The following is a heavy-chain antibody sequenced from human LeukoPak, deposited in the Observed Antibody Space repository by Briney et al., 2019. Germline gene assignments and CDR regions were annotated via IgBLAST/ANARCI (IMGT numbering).Heavy chain of an antibody. CDR3: ASYCSSTSCYNWFDP. V-gene: IGHV3-21*01. D-gene: IGHD2-2*01. CDR1: GFTFSSYS. CDR2: ISSSSSYI. J-gene: IGHJ5*02. Sequence: GGSLRLSCAASGFTFSSYSMNWVRQAPGKGLEWVSSISSSSSYIYYADSVKGRFTISRDNAKNSLYLQMSSLRAEDTAVYYCASYCSSTSCYNWFDPWGQGTLVTVSS.